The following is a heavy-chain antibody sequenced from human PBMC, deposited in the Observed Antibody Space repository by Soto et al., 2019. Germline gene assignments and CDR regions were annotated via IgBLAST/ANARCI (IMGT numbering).Heavy chain of an antibody. CDR3: ARDQGYCSGGSCGWFDP. CDR2: ISSSGSTI. J-gene: IGHJ5*02. Sequence: GGSLRLSCAASGFTFSDYYMSWIRQAPGKGLEWVSYISSSGSTIYYADSVKGRFTISRDNAKNSLYRQMTSLKAEDTAVYYCARDQGYCSGGSCGWFDPWGQGTLVTVSS. V-gene: IGHV3-11*01. CDR1: GFTFSDYY. D-gene: IGHD2-15*01.